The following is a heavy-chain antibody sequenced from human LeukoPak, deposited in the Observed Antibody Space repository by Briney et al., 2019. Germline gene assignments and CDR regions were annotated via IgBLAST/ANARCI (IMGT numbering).Heavy chain of an antibody. J-gene: IGHJ6*02. CDR3: ARIRYASGMDV. Sequence: GGSLRLSCAASGFTFSTYWMSWVRQAPGKGLEWVATIKEDGSEKYYVDSMKGRSTISGDNAKNSLSLQMNSLRAEDSAVYYCARIRYASGMDVWGQGTTVTVSS. V-gene: IGHV3-7*04. CDR2: IKEDGSEK. CDR1: GFTFSTYW. D-gene: IGHD3-9*01.